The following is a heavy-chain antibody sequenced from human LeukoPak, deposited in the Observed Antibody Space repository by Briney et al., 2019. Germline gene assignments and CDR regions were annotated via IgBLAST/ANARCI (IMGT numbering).Heavy chain of an antibody. V-gene: IGHV4-30-2*01. CDR1: GGSISSGGYS. D-gene: IGHD1-26*01. Sequence: PSETLSLTCAVSGGSISSGGYSWSWIRQPPGKGLEWVGYIYHSGSTYYNPSLKSRVTISVDRSKNQFSLKLSSVTAADTAVYYCARLREWFDPWGQGTLVTVSS. CDR2: IYHSGST. J-gene: IGHJ5*02. CDR3: ARLREWFDP.